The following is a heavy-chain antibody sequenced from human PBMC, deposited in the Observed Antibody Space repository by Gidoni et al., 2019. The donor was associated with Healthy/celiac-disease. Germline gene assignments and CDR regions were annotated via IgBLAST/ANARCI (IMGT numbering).Heavy chain of an antibody. CDR3: AKDGTYYDFWSGYPYYFDY. D-gene: IGHD3-3*01. CDR1: GFTFSSYA. V-gene: IGHV3-23*01. Sequence: EVQLLESGGGLVQPGGSLRLYCAASGFTFSSYAMRWVRRAPGTGLGWVSAIRGSGGSTYYADSVKCRFTISRDKSKNSLYLQMNSLRADDTAVYYCAKDGTYYDFWSGYPYYFDYWGQGTLVTVSS. CDR2: IRGSGGST. J-gene: IGHJ4*02.